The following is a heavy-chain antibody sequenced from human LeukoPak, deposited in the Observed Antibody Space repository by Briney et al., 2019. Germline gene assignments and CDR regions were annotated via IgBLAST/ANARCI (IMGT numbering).Heavy chain of an antibody. V-gene: IGHV1-18*01. Sequence: ASVKVSCKASGYTFTSYGISWVRQAPGQGLEWMGWISAYNGNTNYAQKLQGRVTMTTDTSTSTAYMELRSLRSDDTAVYYCARKSYGYSYLTYDYWGQGTLVTVSS. CDR1: GYTFTSYG. CDR2: ISAYNGNT. J-gene: IGHJ4*02. D-gene: IGHD5-18*01. CDR3: ARKSYGYSYLTYDY.